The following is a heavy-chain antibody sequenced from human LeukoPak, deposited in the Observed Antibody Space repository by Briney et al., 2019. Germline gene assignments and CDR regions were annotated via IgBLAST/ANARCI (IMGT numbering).Heavy chain of an antibody. Sequence: PGGSLRLSCAASGFTFDDYAMNWVRQAPGKGLEWVSGINWNGGSTYYRDSVKGRFTISRDNAKNSLYLQTNSLRAEDTALYYCARVKGSGYRNSIDHWGQGTLVTVSS. D-gene: IGHD3-3*01. J-gene: IGHJ4*02. CDR1: GFTFDDYA. V-gene: IGHV3-20*04. CDR2: INWNGGST. CDR3: ARVKGSGYRNSIDH.